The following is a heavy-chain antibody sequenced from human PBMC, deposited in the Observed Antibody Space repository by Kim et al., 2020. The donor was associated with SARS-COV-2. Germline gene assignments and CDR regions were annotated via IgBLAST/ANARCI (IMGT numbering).Heavy chain of an antibody. V-gene: IGHV4-34*01. D-gene: IGHD6-13*01. CDR3: ARGGSSSWFDY. J-gene: IGHJ4*02. Sequence: NYNPSLKSRVTISVDTSKNQFSLKLSSVTAADTAVYYCARGGSSSWFDYWGQGTLVTVSS.